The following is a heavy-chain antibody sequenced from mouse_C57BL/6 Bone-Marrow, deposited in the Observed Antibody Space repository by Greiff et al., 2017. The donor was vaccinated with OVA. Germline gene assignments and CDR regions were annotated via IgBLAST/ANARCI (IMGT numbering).Heavy chain of an antibody. D-gene: IGHD2-3*01. J-gene: IGHJ1*03. V-gene: IGHV3-6*01. CDR3: ARRWLLPPWYFDV. CDR1: GYSITSGYY. CDR2: ISYDGSN. Sequence: ESGPGLVKPSQSLSLTCSVTGYSITSGYYWNWIRQFPGNKLEWMGYISYDGSNNYNPSLKNRISITRDTSKNQFFLKLNSVTTEDTATYYCARRWLLPPWYFDVWGTGTTVTVSS.